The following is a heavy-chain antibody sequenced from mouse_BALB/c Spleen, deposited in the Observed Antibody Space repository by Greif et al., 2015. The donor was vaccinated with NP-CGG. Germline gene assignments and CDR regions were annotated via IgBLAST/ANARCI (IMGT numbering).Heavy chain of an antibody. CDR2: IDPFDSYT. J-gene: IGHJ2*01. V-gene: IGHV1-69*02. CDR3: ARELGRAYFDY. D-gene: IGHD4-1*01. Sequence: QVQLKESGAELVKPGASVKLSCKASGYTFTSYWMHWVKQRPGQGLEWIGEIDPFDSYTNYNQKFKGKATLTVDKSSSTAYMQLSSLTSEDSAVYYCARELGRAYFDYWGQGTTLTVSS. CDR1: GYTFTSYW.